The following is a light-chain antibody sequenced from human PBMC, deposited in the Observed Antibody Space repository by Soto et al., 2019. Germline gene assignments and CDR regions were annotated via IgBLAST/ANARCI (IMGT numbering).Light chain of an antibody. CDR2: GAS. CDR3: QQYSSLVWT. V-gene: IGKV3-11*01. J-gene: IGKJ1*01. Sequence: IVLTQSPATLSLSPGIRATLSCRASQNISSYLIWYQQKPGQAPRLLIYGASNRATGIPDRFSGSGSGTDFTLTISRLEPEDFAVYYCQQYSSLVWTFGQGTKVDIK. CDR1: QNISSY.